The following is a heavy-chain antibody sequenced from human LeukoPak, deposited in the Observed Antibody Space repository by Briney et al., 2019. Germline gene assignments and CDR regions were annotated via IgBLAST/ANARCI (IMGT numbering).Heavy chain of an antibody. Sequence: SETLSLTCAVYGGSFSGYYWSWIRQPPGKGLEWIGEINHSGSTNYNPSLKSRVTISVDTSKNQFSLKLSSVTAADTAVYYCARGLTFDYWGQGTLVTVSS. J-gene: IGHJ4*02. CDR1: GGSFSGYY. CDR3: ARGLTFDY. V-gene: IGHV4-34*01. D-gene: IGHD4/OR15-4a*01. CDR2: INHSGST.